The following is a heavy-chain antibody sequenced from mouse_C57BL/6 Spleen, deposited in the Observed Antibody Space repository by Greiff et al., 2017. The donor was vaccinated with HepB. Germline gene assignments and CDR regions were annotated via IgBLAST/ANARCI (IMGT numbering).Heavy chain of an antibody. D-gene: IGHD1-1*01. Sequence: QVQLQHSGAELARPGASVKMSCKASGYTFTSYTMHWVKQRPGQGLEWIGYINPSSGYTKYNQKFKDKATLTADKSSSTAYMQLSSLTSEDSAVYYCARCSRYAMDYWGQGTSVTVSS. V-gene: IGHV1-4*01. CDR2: INPSSGYT. CDR3: ARCSRYAMDY. J-gene: IGHJ4*01. CDR1: GYTFTSYT.